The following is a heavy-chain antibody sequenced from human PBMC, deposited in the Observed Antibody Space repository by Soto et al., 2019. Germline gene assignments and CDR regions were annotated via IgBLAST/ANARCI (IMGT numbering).Heavy chain of an antibody. V-gene: IGHV4-39*01. CDR1: GGSISSSSYY. Sequence: QLQLQESGPGLVKPSETLSLTCTVSGGSISSSSYYWGWIRQPPGKGLEWIGSIYYSGSTYYNPSLKRRVTXSXDXPKNPFSLKLSSVTAADTAVYYCARLVYDSSGYRPGWGQGTLVTVSS. D-gene: IGHD3-22*01. CDR2: IYYSGST. CDR3: ARLVYDSSGYRPG. J-gene: IGHJ4*02.